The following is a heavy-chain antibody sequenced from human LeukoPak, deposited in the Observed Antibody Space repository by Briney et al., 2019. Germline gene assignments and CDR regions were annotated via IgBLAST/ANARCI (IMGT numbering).Heavy chain of an antibody. D-gene: IGHD2-15*01. CDR3: AREENDCSGGRCYTRRYYFDY. CDR1: GFTFSDYY. Sequence: PGGSLRLSCAASGFTFSDYYMSWIRQAPGKGLEWVSYISSSGSTIYYADSVKGRFTISRDNAKNSLYLQMNSLRAEDTAVYYCAREENDCSGGRCYTRRYYFDYWGQGTLVTVSS. J-gene: IGHJ4*02. V-gene: IGHV3-11*01. CDR2: ISSSGSTI.